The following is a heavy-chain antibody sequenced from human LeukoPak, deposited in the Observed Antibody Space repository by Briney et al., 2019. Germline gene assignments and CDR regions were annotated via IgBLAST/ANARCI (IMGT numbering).Heavy chain of an antibody. D-gene: IGHD3-10*01. CDR3: ARDLMVRGPMDV. Sequence: ASVKVSCKASGHTFTGYYMHWVRQAPGQGLEWMGWIKPSSGGTNYAQNFQGRVTMTRDTSINTAYMELSRLRSDDTAVYYCARDLMVRGPMDVWGKGTTVTVSS. V-gene: IGHV1-2*02. CDR2: IKPSSGGT. CDR1: GHTFTGYY. J-gene: IGHJ6*03.